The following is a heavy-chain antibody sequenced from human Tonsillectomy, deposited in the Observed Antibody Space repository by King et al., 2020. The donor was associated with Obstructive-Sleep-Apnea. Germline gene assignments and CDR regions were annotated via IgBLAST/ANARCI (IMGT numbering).Heavy chain of an antibody. CDR3: ARDTVTTDNSYYGMDV. CDR1: GFTFSDYY. V-gene: IGHV3-11*06. Sequence: VQLVESGGGLVKPGGSLRLSCAASGFTFSDYYMNWIRQAPGKGLEWVSYISTSSSYTDYADSVKGRFTISIDNAKNSLYLQMNSLRAEDTAVYYCARDTVTTDNSYYGMDVWGQGTTVTVSS. CDR2: ISTSSSYT. D-gene: IGHD4-17*01. J-gene: IGHJ6*02.